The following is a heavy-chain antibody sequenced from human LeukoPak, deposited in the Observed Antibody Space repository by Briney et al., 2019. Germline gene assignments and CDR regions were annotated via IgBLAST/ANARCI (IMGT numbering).Heavy chain of an antibody. J-gene: IGHJ4*02. CDR1: GFTFSSYW. V-gene: IGHV3-23*01. D-gene: IGHD2-21*02. Sequence: QPGGSLRLSCAASGFTFSSYWMSWVRQAPGKGLEWVSAISGSGDNTYYADSVKGRSTVSRDNSKNTLYVQMKSLRAEDTAVYYCAKDFVVVPGNVNYFDYWGQGTLVTVSS. CDR2: ISGSGDNT. CDR3: AKDFVVVPGNVNYFDY.